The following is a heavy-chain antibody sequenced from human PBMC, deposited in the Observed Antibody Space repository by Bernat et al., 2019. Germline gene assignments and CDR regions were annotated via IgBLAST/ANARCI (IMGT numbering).Heavy chain of an antibody. Sequence: QLQLQESGPGLVKPSETLSLTCTVSGDSISSGDYFWGWIRQPPGKGLEWIAEVHHSGSTYYSPSLKSRVTISKDTSRNQFSLKLRSVTAPDTAAYYCARRTLYSGAHYYDYWGQGTLVTVSS. CDR2: VHHSGST. CDR1: GDSISSGDYF. V-gene: IGHV4-39*01. J-gene: IGHJ4*02. D-gene: IGHD6-25*01. CDR3: ARRTLYSGAHYYDY.